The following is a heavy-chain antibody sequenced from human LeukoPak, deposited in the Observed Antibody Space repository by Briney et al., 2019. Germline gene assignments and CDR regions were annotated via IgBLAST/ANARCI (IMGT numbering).Heavy chain of an antibody. D-gene: IGHD2-2*01. J-gene: IGHJ4*02. CDR2: ISPYNGNT. CDR1: GYTFTNYG. CDR3: ATWPPSAFEY. V-gene: IGHV1-18*01. Sequence: GASVKVSCKASGYTFTNYGITWVRQAPGQGLEWMGWISPYNGNTNYAQKLQGRVTMTIDTSTSTAYMELRSLRSDDTAVYHCATWPPSAFEYWGQGTLVTVSS.